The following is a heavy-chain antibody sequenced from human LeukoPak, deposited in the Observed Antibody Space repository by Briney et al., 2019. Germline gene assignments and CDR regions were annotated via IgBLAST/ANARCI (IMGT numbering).Heavy chain of an antibody. D-gene: IGHD4-17*01. V-gene: IGHV4-59*01. J-gene: IGHJ4*02. CDR3: ARGSMTTVTLADY. CDR1: GGSISNYY. CDR2: IYYSGHT. Sequence: SETLSLTCTVSGGSISNYYWSWIRQPPGKGLEWIGYIYYSGHTNYNPSLKSRVTISVDPSKHQFSLKLSSVTAADTAVYCCARGSMTTVTLADYWGQGTLVTVSS.